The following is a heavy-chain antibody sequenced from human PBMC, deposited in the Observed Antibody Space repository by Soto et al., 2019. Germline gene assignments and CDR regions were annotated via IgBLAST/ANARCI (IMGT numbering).Heavy chain of an antibody. CDR1: GGTFSSYA. J-gene: IGHJ3*02. V-gene: IGHV1-69*01. CDR2: IIPIYGTA. CDR3: ARCIAALRGAAFDI. D-gene: IGHD6-6*01. Sequence: QVQLVQSGAEVKKPGSSVKVSCKASGGTFSSYAISWVRQAPGQRLEWMGGIIPIYGTANYAQKFQGRVTITADESTSTAYMELSSLRSEDTAVYYCARCIAALRGAAFDIWGQGTMVTVSS.